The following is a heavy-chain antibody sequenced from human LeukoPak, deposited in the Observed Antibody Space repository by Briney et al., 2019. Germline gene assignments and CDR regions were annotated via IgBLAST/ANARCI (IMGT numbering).Heavy chain of an antibody. J-gene: IGHJ4*02. Sequence: SETLSLTCTVSGGSMSGYYWSWIRQPPGKGLEWIGYIYYSVSTNYNPSLKSRVTISVDTSKKQFSLNLRSVTAADTAVYYCARGDFTAMVFDFWGQGSLVAVSS. CDR2: IYYSVST. CDR1: GGSMSGYY. D-gene: IGHD5-18*01. V-gene: IGHV4-59*01. CDR3: ARGDFTAMVFDF.